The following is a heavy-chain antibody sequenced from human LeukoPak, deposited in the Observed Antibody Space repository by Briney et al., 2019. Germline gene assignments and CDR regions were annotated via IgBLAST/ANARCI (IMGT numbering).Heavy chain of an antibody. CDR3: ASFSSGYNPAAFDI. Sequence: SETLSLTCTVSGGSISSGGYYWSWIRQHPGKGLEWIGYIYYSGSTYYNPSLKSRVTISVDTSKNQFSLKPSSVTAADTAVYYCASFSSGYNPAAFDIWGQGTMVTVSS. D-gene: IGHD3-22*01. CDR2: IYYSGST. CDR1: GGSISSGGYY. V-gene: IGHV4-31*03. J-gene: IGHJ3*02.